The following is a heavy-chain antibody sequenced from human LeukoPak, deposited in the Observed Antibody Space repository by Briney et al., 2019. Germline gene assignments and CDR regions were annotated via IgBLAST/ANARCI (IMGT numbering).Heavy chain of an antibody. J-gene: IGHJ3*02. CDR2: IIPIFGTA. D-gene: IGHD2-2*01. Sequence: SVKVSCKASGGTFSRYALSWVRQAPGQGLEWVGGIIPIFGTANYAQKFQGRVTITADESTSTAYMELSSLRSEDTAVYYCARREVGYCSSTSCYSHAFDIWGQGTMVTVSS. CDR3: ARREVGYCSSTSCYSHAFDI. CDR1: GGTFSRYA. V-gene: IGHV1-69*13.